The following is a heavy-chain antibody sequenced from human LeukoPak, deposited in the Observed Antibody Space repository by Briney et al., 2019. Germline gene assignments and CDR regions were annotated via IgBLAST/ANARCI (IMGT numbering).Heavy chain of an antibody. J-gene: IGHJ6*03. CDR1: GGSFSGYY. V-gene: IGHV4-34*01. Sequence: PSETLPLTCAVYGGSFSGYYWSWIRQPPGKGLEWIGEINHSGSTNYNPSLKSRVTISVDTSKNQFSLKLSSVTAADTAVYYCARIGYSSSWYSPYYYYYYMDVWGKGTTVTVSS. D-gene: IGHD6-13*01. CDR2: INHSGST. CDR3: ARIGYSSSWYSPYYYYYYMDV.